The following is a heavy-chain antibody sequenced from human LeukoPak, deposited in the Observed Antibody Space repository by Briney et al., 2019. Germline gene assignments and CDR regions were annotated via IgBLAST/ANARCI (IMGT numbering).Heavy chain of an antibody. CDR2: INHSGST. D-gene: IGHD6-19*01. CDR1: GFTFSDYY. CDR3: ARGLKYSSGHEGLDY. V-gene: IGHV4-34*01. J-gene: IGHJ4*02. Sequence: GSLRLSCAASGFTFSDYYWSWIRQPPGKGLEWIGEINHSGSTNYNPSLKSRVTISVDTSKNQFSLKLSSVTAADTAVYYCARGLKYSSGHEGLDYWGQGTLVTVSS.